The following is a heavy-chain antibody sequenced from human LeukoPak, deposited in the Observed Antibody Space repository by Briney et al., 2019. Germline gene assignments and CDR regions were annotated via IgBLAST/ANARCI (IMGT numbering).Heavy chain of an antibody. J-gene: IGHJ6*03. CDR3: ARGPPRGKYYYMDV. Sequence: QAGGSLRLSCAASGFTFSSFDMHWVLQPTGQGLEWVSTIGTASDTYYPGSVEGRFTLSRDNAKNSLYLQMNSLTAGDTAVYYCARGPPRGKYYYMDVWGKGTTVTVSS. V-gene: IGHV3-13*01. CDR2: IGTASDT. D-gene: IGHD1-1*01. CDR1: GFTFSSFD.